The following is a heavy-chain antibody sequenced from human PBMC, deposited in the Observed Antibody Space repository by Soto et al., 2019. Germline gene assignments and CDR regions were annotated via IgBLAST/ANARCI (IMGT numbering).Heavy chain of an antibody. J-gene: IGHJ6*02. CDR2: IYYSGST. CDR3: ARAQEGRYYYYYGMDV. V-gene: IGHV4-59*01. CDR1: GGSISSYY. Sequence: KPSETLSLTCTVSGGSISSYYWSWIRQPPGKGLEWIGYIYYSGSTNYNPSLKSRVTISVDTSKNQFSLKLSSVTAADTAVYYCARAQEGRYYYYYGMDVWGQGTTVTVSS.